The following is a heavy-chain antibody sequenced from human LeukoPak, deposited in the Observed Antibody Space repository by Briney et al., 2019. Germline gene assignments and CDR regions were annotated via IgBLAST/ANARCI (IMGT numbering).Heavy chain of an antibody. D-gene: IGHD6-13*01. CDR1: GFTFSNAW. Sequence: GGSLRLSCAASGFTFSNAWMNWVRQAPGKGLEWVSAISGSGGSTYYADSVKGRFTISRDNSKNTLYLQMNSLRAEDTAVYYCAKWLAAAGIYGMDVWGQGTTVTVSS. J-gene: IGHJ6*02. CDR3: AKWLAAAGIYGMDV. V-gene: IGHV3-23*01. CDR2: ISGSGGST.